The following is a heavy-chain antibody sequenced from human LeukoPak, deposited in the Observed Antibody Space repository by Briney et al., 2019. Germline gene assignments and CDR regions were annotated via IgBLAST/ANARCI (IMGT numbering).Heavy chain of an antibody. CDR1: GFTFSTYS. J-gene: IGHJ4*02. D-gene: IGHD5-18*01. CDR2: ISGSGGTR. V-gene: IGHV3-48*01. Sequence: GGSLRLSCAASGFTFSTYSMNWVRQAPGKGLEWLSYISGSGGTRNYADSVKGRFTISRDNAKNSLYLQMNSLRAEDTAMYYCARCDRGYSYGSFDQWGQGTLFTVSS. CDR3: ARCDRGYSYGSFDQ.